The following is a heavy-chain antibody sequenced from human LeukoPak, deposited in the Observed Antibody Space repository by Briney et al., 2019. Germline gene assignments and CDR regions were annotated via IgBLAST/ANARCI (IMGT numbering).Heavy chain of an antibody. Sequence: GGSLRLSCAASGFTFSHYWMSWVCQAPGKGLEWVASIHQHGNEKYFVDSVRGRFTISRDNAKNSLYLQMSSPRAEDTAVYYCATLNGPLFEYWGQGTLVTVSS. CDR1: GFTFSHYW. CDR2: IHQHGNEK. J-gene: IGHJ4*02. CDR3: ATLNGPLFEY. V-gene: IGHV3-7*01. D-gene: IGHD2-8*01.